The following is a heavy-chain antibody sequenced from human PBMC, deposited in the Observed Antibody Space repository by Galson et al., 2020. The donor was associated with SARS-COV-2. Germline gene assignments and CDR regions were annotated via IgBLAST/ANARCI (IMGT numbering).Heavy chain of an antibody. V-gene: IGHV3-7*01. CDR2: IQPDGSDT. CDR3: GSAQYSSADY. D-gene: IGHD6-25*01. Sequence: GGSLRLSCAGSGFTFSDYWMSWVRQAPGKGLEWVASIQPDGSDTYYVDSVKGRFTISRDNVKNTLFLQMSSLRAEDTAVYYCGSAQYSSADYWGQGTLVTVSS. J-gene: IGHJ4*02. CDR1: GFTFSDYW.